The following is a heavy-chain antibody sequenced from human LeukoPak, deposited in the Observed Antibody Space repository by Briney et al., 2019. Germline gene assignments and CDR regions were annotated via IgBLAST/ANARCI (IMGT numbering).Heavy chain of an antibody. CDR1: GGSISSSSYY. D-gene: IGHD3-22*01. Sequence: KPSETLSLTCTVSGGSISSSSYYWGWIRQPPGKGLEWIGSIYYSGSTYYNPSLKSRVTISVDTSKNQFSLKLSSVTAAGTAVYYCARSLFTSSGYYTYWGQGTLVTVSS. J-gene: IGHJ4*02. CDR2: IYYSGST. CDR3: ARSLFTSSGYYTY. V-gene: IGHV4-39*01.